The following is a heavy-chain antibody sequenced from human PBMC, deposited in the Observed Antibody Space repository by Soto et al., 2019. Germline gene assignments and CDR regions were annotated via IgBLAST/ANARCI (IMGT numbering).Heavy chain of an antibody. CDR2: IYWDDDE. D-gene: IGHD3-10*01. CDR1: GFSLNTGGVG. J-gene: IGHJ6*02. Sequence: ITLKESGPTLVKPTQTLTLTCTFSGFSLNTGGVGVGWVRQPRGKAMEWLALIYWDDDERYRPSLRSRLNITXDXXXIXXVLTLTNMDPEDTATYYCVRNWRYYGGDYDYGMDAWGQGTTVTVSS. CDR3: VRNWRYYGGDYDYGMDA. V-gene: IGHV2-5*02.